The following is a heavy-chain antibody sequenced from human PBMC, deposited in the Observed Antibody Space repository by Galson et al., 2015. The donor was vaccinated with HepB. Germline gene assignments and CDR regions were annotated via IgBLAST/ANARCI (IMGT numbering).Heavy chain of an antibody. Sequence: SLRLSCAASGFTFSSYSMNWVRQAPGKGLEWVSSISSSSYIYYADSVKGRFTISRDNAKNSLYLQMNSLRAEDTAVYYCVRYDILTGRMGDAFDIWGQGTMVTVSS. CDR1: GFTFSSYS. CDR3: VRYDILTGRMGDAFDI. J-gene: IGHJ3*02. D-gene: IGHD3-9*01. V-gene: IGHV3-21*01. CDR2: ISSSSYI.